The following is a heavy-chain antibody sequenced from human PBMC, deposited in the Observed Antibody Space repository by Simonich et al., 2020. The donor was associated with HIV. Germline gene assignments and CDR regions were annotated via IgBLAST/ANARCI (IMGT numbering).Heavy chain of an antibody. CDR1: GGSFSVDY. CDR3: ARTYYYDSSGYYAGWFDP. J-gene: IGHJ5*02. V-gene: IGHV4-34*01. CDR2: INHSGST. Sequence: QVQLQQWGAGLLKPSETLSLTCAVYGGSFSVDYWIWIRPPPGKGLEWIGEINHSGSTNYNPSLKSRVTISVDTSKNQFSLKLSAVTAADTAVYYCARTYYYDSSGYYAGWFDPWGQGTLVTVSS. D-gene: IGHD3-22*01.